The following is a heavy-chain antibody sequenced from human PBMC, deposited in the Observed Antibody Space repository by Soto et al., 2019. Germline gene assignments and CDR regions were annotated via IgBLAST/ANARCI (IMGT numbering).Heavy chain of an antibody. V-gene: IGHV1-8*01. CDR1: GYTFTNSD. D-gene: IGHD2-15*01. J-gene: IGHJ4*02. Sequence: QVQLVQSGAEVKKPGASVKVSCKASGYTFTNSDINWVRQAPGQGLEWMGWMNPDSGHAAYAQKFQGRVTLTTSTSTSTVDMEMRSLGSEDTAVYYCARRPHCSGGICYYGVDNWGQGTLVAVSS. CDR2: MNPDSGHA. CDR3: ARRPHCSGGICYYGVDN.